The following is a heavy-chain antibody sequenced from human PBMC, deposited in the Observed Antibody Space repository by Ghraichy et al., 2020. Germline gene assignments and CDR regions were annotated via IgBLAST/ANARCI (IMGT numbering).Heavy chain of an antibody. V-gene: IGHV4-34*01. D-gene: IGHD4-17*01. CDR1: GGSFSGYY. J-gene: IGHJ4*02. Sequence: SETLSLTCAVYGGSFSGYYWSWIRQPPGKGLEWIGEINHSGSTNYNPSLKSRVTISVDTSKNQFSLKLSSVTAADTAVYYCATALRHHYGDYVRRTTRFDYWGQGTLVTVSS. CDR2: INHSGST. CDR3: ATALRHHYGDYVRRTTRFDY.